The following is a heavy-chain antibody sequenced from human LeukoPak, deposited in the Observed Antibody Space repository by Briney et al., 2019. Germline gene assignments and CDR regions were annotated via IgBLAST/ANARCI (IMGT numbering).Heavy chain of an antibody. Sequence: ASVRVSFKASGYTFTVYYMHWGRQAPGQGRGWVGWINPNSGGTNYAQKFQGRVTMTRDTSISTAYMELSRLRSDDTAVYYCARDGTGSGSYPSLYWGQGTLVTVSS. J-gene: IGHJ4*02. D-gene: IGHD1-26*01. V-gene: IGHV1-2*02. CDR2: INPNSGGT. CDR1: GYTFTVYY. CDR3: ARDGTGSGSYPSLY.